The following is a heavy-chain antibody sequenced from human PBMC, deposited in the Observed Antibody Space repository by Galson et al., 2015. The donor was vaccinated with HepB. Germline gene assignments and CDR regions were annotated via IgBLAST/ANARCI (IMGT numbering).Heavy chain of an antibody. CDR3: ARGYSSGWYSYFDY. J-gene: IGHJ4*02. Sequence: SLRLSCAASGFTFSSYAMHWVRQAPGKGLEWVAVISYDGSNKYYADSVKGGFTISRDNSKNTLYLQMNSLRAEDTAVYYCARGYSSGWYSYFDYWGQGTLVTVSS. V-gene: IGHV3-30-3*01. CDR2: ISYDGSNK. CDR1: GFTFSSYA. D-gene: IGHD6-19*01.